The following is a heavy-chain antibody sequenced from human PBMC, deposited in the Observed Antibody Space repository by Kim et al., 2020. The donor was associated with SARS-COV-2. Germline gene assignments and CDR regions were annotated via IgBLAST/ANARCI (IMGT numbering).Heavy chain of an antibody. CDR3: ARRRGVIAVAGNGPWYYYGMDV. Sequence: GGSLRLSCAASGFTFSSYAMHWVRQAPGKGLEWVAVISYDGSNKYYADSVKGRFTISRDNSKNTLYLQMNSLRAEDTAVYYCARRRGVIAVAGNGPWYYYGMDVWGQGTTVTVSS. CDR1: GFTFSSYA. D-gene: IGHD6-19*01. V-gene: IGHV3-30*04. J-gene: IGHJ6*02. CDR2: ISYDGSNK.